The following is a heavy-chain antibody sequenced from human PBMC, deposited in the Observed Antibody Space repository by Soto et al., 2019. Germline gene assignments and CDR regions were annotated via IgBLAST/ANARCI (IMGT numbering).Heavy chain of an antibody. D-gene: IGHD3-9*01. CDR1: GFTFSSYG. V-gene: IGHV3-30*18. Sequence: GGSLRLSCAASGFTFSSYGIHWVRQAPGKGLEWVAVISYDGSNKYYADSVKGRFTISRDNSKNLLYLQMNSLGAEDTAVYYCAKDYYDTLTGYYGPDYWRQGTLVTVS. CDR3: AKDYYDTLTGYYGPDY. J-gene: IGHJ4*02. CDR2: ISYDGSNK.